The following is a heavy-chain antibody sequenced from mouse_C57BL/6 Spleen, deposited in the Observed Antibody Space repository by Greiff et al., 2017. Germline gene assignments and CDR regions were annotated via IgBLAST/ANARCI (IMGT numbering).Heavy chain of an antibody. Sequence: QVQLQQSGAELVKPGASVKISCKASGYAFSSYWMNWVKQRPGKGLEWIGQIYPGDGDTNYNGKFKGKATLTADKSSSTAYMQLSSLTSEDSAVYFCARSETGTGAMDYWGQGTSVTVSS. CDR3: ARSETGTGAMDY. J-gene: IGHJ4*01. CDR2: IYPGDGDT. CDR1: GYAFSSYW. D-gene: IGHD4-1*01. V-gene: IGHV1-80*01.